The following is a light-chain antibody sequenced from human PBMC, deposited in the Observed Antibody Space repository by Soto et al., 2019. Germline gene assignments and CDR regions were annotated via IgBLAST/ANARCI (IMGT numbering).Light chain of an antibody. V-gene: IGKV3-11*01. CDR2: AAS. Sequence: EIVLTQSPATLSLFPGERATLSCRASQSVSSYLAWYQQKPGQAPRLLMYAASNRATGIPARFSGSGSGTDFTLTISSLEPEDFAVYYCQPRSNFGGGTKVEIK. CDR3: QPRSN. J-gene: IGKJ4*01. CDR1: QSVSSY.